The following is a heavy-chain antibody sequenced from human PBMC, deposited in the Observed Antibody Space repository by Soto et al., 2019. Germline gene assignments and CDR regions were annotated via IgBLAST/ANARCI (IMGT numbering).Heavy chain of an antibody. J-gene: IGHJ5*02. V-gene: IGHV1-8*01. CDR2: MNAANGNA. CDR3: ARAVGIGVTGLDL. CDR1: GYNFPSSN. D-gene: IGHD2-21*02. Sequence: QERLVQSGAELRRPGASVKISCRASGYNFPSSNVNWVRQASGHGREWLGWMNAANGNAAFARDFQGGVTMTRDLSTDTAYLELGGLSSGDTAMYYCARAVGIGVTGLDLWGPGTFVTVS.